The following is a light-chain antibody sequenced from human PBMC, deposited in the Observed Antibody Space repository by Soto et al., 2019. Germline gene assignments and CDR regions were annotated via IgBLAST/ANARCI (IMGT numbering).Light chain of an antibody. Sequence: QSALTQPASVSGSPGQSITISCTGTSSDVGGYNYVSWYQQHPGKAPKLMIYDVSNRPSGVSNRFSGSKSGNTASLTISGLXXEDEADYYCSSYTSSSTSVIFGGGTQLTV. J-gene: IGLJ2*01. CDR2: DVS. CDR3: SSYTSSSTSVI. CDR1: SSDVGGYNY. V-gene: IGLV2-14*01.